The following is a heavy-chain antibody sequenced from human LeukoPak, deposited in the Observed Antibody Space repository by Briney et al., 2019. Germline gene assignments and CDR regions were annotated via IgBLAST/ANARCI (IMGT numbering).Heavy chain of an antibody. V-gene: IGHV3-7*01. J-gene: IGHJ4*02. CDR2: VNEDGSAK. CDR3: ARGPLLTGEFDY. D-gene: IGHD7-27*01. CDR1: GLTFSNYW. Sequence: GGSLRLSCVVSGLTFSNYWMIWVRQAPGKGLESVAIVNEDGSAKYYLDSVKGRFTISRDNARNSLYLEMNSLRAEDTAVYYCARGPLLTGEFDYWGRGTLVTVSS.